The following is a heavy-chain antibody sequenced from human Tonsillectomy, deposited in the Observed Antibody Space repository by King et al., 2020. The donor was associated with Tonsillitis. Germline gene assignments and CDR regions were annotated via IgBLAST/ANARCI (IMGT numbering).Heavy chain of an antibody. CDR1: GFTVSGNY. D-gene: IGHD3-3*01. Sequence: VQLVESGGGLVQPGGSLRLSCAASGFTVSGNYMSWVRQAPGTGLEWVSVIYSGGSTSYADSAKGRFTISRDYSKNTVYLQMNSLRAEDTAVYYCARTYYDFWSGYKYFDYWGQGTLVTVSS. CDR2: IYSGGST. J-gene: IGHJ4*02. CDR3: ARTYYDFWSGYKYFDY. V-gene: IGHV3-66*01.